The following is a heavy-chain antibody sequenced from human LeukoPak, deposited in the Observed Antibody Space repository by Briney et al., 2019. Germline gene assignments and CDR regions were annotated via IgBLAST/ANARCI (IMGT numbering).Heavy chain of an antibody. Sequence: SETLSLTCAVYGGSFSGYYWSWIRQPPGKGLEWIGEINHSGSTNYNPSLKSRVTISVDTSKNQFSLKLSSVTAADTAVYYCARLESGYLRLDAFDIWGQGTMVTVSS. CDR1: GGSFSGYY. V-gene: IGHV4-34*01. D-gene: IGHD3-22*01. CDR2: INHSGST. CDR3: ARLESGYLRLDAFDI. J-gene: IGHJ3*02.